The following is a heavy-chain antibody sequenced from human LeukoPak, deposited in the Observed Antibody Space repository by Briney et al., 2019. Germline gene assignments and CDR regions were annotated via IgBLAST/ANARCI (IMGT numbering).Heavy chain of an antibody. Sequence: GGSLRLSCAASGFTFSSYWMSWVRQAPGKGLEWVANIKQDGSEKYYVDSVKGRFTISRGNSKNTLYLQMNSLRAEDTAVYYCARARPDFDYWGQGTLVTVSS. CDR2: IKQDGSEK. V-gene: IGHV3-7*04. CDR1: GFTFSSYW. J-gene: IGHJ4*02. CDR3: ARARPDFDY.